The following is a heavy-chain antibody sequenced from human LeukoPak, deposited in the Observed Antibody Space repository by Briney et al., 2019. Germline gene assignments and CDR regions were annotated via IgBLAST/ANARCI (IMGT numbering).Heavy chain of an antibody. D-gene: IGHD3-22*01. J-gene: IGHJ4*02. V-gene: IGHV1-18*01. Sequence: ASVKVSCKASGYTFTSYGISWVRQAPGQGLEWMGWISAYNGNTNYAQKLQGRVTMTTDTSTSTAYMELRSLRSDDTAVYYCARDQYYYDSSGYSPSGYWGQGTLVTVSS. CDR2: ISAYNGNT. CDR1: GYTFTSYG. CDR3: ARDQYYYDSSGYSPSGY.